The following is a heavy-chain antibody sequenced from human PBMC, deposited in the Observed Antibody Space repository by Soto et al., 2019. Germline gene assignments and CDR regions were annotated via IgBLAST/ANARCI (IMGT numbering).Heavy chain of an antibody. CDR3: ARPAGRYENAFDI. V-gene: IGHV5-51*01. Sequence: XESLKISFKASGYKCTSYWIGWVRQIPGKGLEWMGIVYPGDSDTRYSPSFQGQVTMSADKSISTAFLQWSSLKASDTAMYYCARPAGRYENAFDIWGQGTMVTVSS. D-gene: IGHD1-1*01. CDR1: GYKCTSYW. J-gene: IGHJ3*02. CDR2: VYPGDSDT.